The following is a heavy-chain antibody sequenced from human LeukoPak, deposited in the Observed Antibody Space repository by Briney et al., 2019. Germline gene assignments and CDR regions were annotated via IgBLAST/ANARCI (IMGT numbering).Heavy chain of an antibody. J-gene: IGHJ4*02. CDR3: ERDDDSSGYIGLFDY. CDR2: IYYSGST. CDR1: GGSISSYY. D-gene: IGHD3-22*01. Sequence: PSETLSLTCTVSGGSISSYYWSWIRQPPGKGLEWIGYIYYSGSTNYNPSLKSRVTISVDTSKNQFSLKLSSVTAADTAVYYCERDDDSSGYIGLFDYWGQGTLVTVSS. V-gene: IGHV4-59*01.